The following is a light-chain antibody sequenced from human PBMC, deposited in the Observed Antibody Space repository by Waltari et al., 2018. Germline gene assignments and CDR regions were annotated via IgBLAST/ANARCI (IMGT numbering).Light chain of an antibody. V-gene: IGLV3-21*01. CDR1: NIESKR. CDR3: QVWDANTDPGV. Sequence: SYVLTQPPSVSVAPGETARLTCGGNNIESKRVHWYRQRPGQAPVLFISYDSDRPSGIPDRLSGSNSGNTATLTISRVEAGDEADYYCQVWDANTDPGVFGTGTEVTVL. J-gene: IGLJ1*01. CDR2: YDS.